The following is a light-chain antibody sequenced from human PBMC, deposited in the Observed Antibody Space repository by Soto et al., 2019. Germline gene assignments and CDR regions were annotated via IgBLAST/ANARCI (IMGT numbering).Light chain of an antibody. CDR3: QQDHNWPIT. CDR2: DAS. V-gene: IGKV3-15*01. J-gene: IGKJ5*01. Sequence: EIVMTQSPATLSVSPGESAPLSCRASQSVSSNLAWHQQKPGQAPRILIYDASTRASGISARFSGSGSGTEFTLTISSLQSEDFAIYYCQQDHNWPITFGQGTRLEIK. CDR1: QSVSSN.